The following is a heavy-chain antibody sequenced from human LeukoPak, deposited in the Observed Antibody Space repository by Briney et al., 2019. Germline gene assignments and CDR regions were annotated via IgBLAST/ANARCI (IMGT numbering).Heavy chain of an antibody. CDR1: GFTFNNYA. D-gene: IGHD6-19*01. V-gene: IGHV3-23*01. CDR2: VISNGGST. Sequence: GGTLRLSCAASGFTFNNYAMTWVRQAPGEGLQWVSSVISNGGSTYHADSVRGRFTISRDNSKNTLYLQMNSLRAEDTAIYYRAGGGGGLTVAGRRGIDYWGQGSLVTVSS. CDR3: AGGGGGLTVAGRRGIDY. J-gene: IGHJ4*02.